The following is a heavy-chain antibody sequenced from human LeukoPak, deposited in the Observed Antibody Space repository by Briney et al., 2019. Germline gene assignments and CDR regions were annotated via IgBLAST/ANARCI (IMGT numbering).Heavy chain of an antibody. Sequence: PGGSLRLSCAASGFTFSSYWMHWVRQAPGKGLVWVSRINSDGSSTSYADSVKGRFTISRDNAKNTLCLQMNSLRAEDTAVYYCARGDFWSGPHDYYYYGMDVWGQGTTVTVSS. CDR1: GFTFSSYW. D-gene: IGHD3-3*01. CDR3: ARGDFWSGPHDYYYYGMDV. CDR2: INSDGSST. V-gene: IGHV3-74*01. J-gene: IGHJ6*02.